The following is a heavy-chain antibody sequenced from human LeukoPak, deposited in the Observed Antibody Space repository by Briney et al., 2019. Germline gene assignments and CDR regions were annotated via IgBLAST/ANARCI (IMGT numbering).Heavy chain of an antibody. V-gene: IGHV3-7*01. D-gene: IGHD4-11*01. CDR3: ARDFYRGAFDI. CDR2: IKQDGSEK. CDR1: GFTFSNYW. J-gene: IGHJ3*02. Sequence: GGSLRLSCAASGFTFSNYWMYWVRQAPGKGLEWVANIKQDGSEKYYVDSVKARFTISRDNAKNSLYLQMNSLRAEDTAVYYCARDFYRGAFDIWGQGTMVTVSS.